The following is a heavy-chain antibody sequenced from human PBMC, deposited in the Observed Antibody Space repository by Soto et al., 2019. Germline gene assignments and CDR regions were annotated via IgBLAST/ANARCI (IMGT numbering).Heavy chain of an antibody. D-gene: IGHD3-22*01. CDR3: ARGSGYPYYFDY. V-gene: IGHV3-30*03. CDR2: ISYDGSNK. CDR1: GFTFSSYG. Sequence: QVQLVESGGGVVQPGRSLRLSCAASGFTFSSYGMHWVRQAPGKGLEWVAVISYDGSNKYYADSVKGRFTISRDNSKNTLYLQMNSLRAEDTAVYYCARGSGYPYYFDYWGQGTLVTVSS. J-gene: IGHJ4*02.